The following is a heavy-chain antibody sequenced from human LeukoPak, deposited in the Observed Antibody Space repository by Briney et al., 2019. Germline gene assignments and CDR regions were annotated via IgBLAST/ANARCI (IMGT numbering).Heavy chain of an antibody. CDR3: AEDFMITFGGAYYFDY. V-gene: IGHV3-23*01. D-gene: IGHD3-16*01. J-gene: IGHJ4*02. CDR2: ISGSGGST. Sequence: GGSLRLSCAASGFTFSSYAMSWVRQAPGKGLEWVSAISGSGGSTYYADSVKGRFTISRDNSKNTLYLQMNSLRAEDTAVYYCAEDFMITFGGAYYFDYWGQGTLVTVSS. CDR1: GFTFSSYA.